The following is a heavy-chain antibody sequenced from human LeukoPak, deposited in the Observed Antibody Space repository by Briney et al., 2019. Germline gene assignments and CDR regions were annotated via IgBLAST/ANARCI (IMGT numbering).Heavy chain of an antibody. CDR3: ARGDSDHYITLDY. CDR1: GFNFSAYS. J-gene: IGHJ4*02. Sequence: GGSLRLSCAASGFNFSAYSMNWVRQAPGKGLEWVPYISRSSDAIYDADSVKGRFTISRDNAKNLLFLQMTSLGVEDTALYYCARGDSDHYITLDYWGQGTLVTVSS. CDR2: ISRSSDAI. V-gene: IGHV3-48*01. D-gene: IGHD4-17*01.